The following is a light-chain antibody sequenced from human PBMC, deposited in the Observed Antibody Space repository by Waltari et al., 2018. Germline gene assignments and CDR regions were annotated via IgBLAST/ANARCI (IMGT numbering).Light chain of an antibody. V-gene: IGKV3-20*01. CDR1: QSVSRV. CDR2: GAS. Sequence: EIVLTQSPGTLSLSLGDRATVSCRASQSVSRVLAWYQQKPGQAPRLLIYGASTRATGIPDRFSGSGSGTDFSLTISRLEPDDFAVYYCQHYLRLPVTFGQGTTVEI. CDR3: QHYLRLPVT. J-gene: IGKJ1*01.